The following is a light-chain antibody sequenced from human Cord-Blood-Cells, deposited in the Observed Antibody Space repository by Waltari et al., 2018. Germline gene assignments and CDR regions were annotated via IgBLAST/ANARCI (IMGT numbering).Light chain of an antibody. J-gene: IGLJ2*01. CDR3: SSYTSSRV. CDR1: SSDVGGYNY. V-gene: IGLV2-14*01. Sequence: QSALTQPASVSGSPGQSITISCTATSSDVGGYNYVPWYQQHPGKAPKLMIYEVSNRPSGVSNRFSGSKSGNTASLTISGLQAEDEADYYCSSYTSSRVFGGGTKLTVL. CDR2: EVS.